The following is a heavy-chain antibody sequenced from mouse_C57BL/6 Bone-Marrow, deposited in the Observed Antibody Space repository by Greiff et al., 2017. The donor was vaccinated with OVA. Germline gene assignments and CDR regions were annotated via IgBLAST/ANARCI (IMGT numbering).Heavy chain of an antibody. D-gene: IGHD2-12*01. CDR2: ISDGGSYT. CDR1: GFTFSSYA. Sequence: EVQLVESGGGLVKPGGSLKLSCAASGFTFSSYAMSWVRQTPEKRLEWVATISDGGSYTYYPDNVKGRFTISRDNATNNLYLQMSHLKSEDTAMYYCAREYSSGYYFDYWGQGTTLTVSS. CDR3: AREYSSGYYFDY. V-gene: IGHV5-4*01. J-gene: IGHJ2*01.